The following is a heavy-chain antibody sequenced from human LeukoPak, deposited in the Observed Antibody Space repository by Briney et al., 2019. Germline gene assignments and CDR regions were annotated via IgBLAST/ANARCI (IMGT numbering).Heavy chain of an antibody. Sequence: ASETLSLTCTVSGGSISSYYWSWIRQPAGKGLEWSGRIYTSGSTNYNPSLKSRVTMSVDTSKNQFSLKLSSVTAADTAVYYCARGEDYYDSSGYWDWGQGTLVTVSS. CDR3: ARGEDYYDSSGYWD. V-gene: IGHV4-4*07. CDR1: GGSISSYY. J-gene: IGHJ4*02. D-gene: IGHD3-22*01. CDR2: IYTSGST.